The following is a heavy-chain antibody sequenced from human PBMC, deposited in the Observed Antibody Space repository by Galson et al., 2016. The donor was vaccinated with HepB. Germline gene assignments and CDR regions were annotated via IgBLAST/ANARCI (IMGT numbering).Heavy chain of an antibody. CDR2: ISDDGDAK. CDR3: AKVAGVRATEGWLDV. CDR1: GFTFSSYA. V-gene: IGHV3-30*18. J-gene: IGHJ6*02. Sequence: SLRLSCAASGFTFSSYAIHWVRQSPDKGLEWVAAISDDGDAKYYGDSVKGRFTISRDRPENRVYLQMNSLRHDDTALYFCAKVAGVRATEGWLDVWGQGTTVIVSS. D-gene: IGHD2-8*01.